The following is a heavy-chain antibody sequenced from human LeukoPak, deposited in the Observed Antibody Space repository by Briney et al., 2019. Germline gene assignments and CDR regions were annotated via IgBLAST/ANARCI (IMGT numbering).Heavy chain of an antibody. J-gene: IGHJ3*02. V-gene: IGHV4-39*07. CDR2: IYYSGGT. Sequence: SETLSLTCTVSGGSISSSSYYWGWIRQPPGKGLEWIGSIYYSGGTYYNPSLKSRVTISVDTSKNQFSLKLSSVTAADTAVYYCARGEVLTRAFDIWGQGTMVTVSS. D-gene: IGHD3-10*01. CDR1: GGSISSSSYY. CDR3: ARGEVLTRAFDI.